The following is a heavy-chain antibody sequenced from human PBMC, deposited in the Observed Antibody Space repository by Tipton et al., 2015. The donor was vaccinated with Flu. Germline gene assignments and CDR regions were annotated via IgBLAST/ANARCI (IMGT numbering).Heavy chain of an antibody. CDR2: IYFTGTT. V-gene: IGHV4-39*07. CDR1: GGSMSTSDYY. D-gene: IGHD4-17*01. Sequence: TLSLTCAVSGGSMSTSDYYWGWIRQPPGKGLEWIGSIYFTGTTHYNPPLKSRVTISVDTSKNQFSLNLSSVTAADTAVYYCARGILPVYGDYKGLGYWGQGTLVAVSS. J-gene: IGHJ4*02. CDR3: ARGILPVYGDYKGLGY.